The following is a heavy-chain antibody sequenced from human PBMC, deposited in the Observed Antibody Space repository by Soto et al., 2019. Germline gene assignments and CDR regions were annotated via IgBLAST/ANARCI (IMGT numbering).Heavy chain of an antibody. D-gene: IGHD3-10*01. Sequence: GESLKISCKGSGDTFTSHWIAWVRQMPGKGLELMGLIYPADSDTRYSPSFEGQVTISVDKSISTAYLQWSSLKASDTAMYYCVRPQAKELGTIRGAFDIWAQGTKVTVSS. CDR2: IYPADSDT. V-gene: IGHV5-51*01. J-gene: IGHJ3*02. CDR3: VRPQAKELGTIRGAFDI. CDR1: GDTFTSHW.